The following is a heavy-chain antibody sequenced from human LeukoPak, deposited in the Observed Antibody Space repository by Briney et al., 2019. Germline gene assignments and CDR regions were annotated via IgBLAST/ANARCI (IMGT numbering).Heavy chain of an antibody. CDR3: AKDRTGGWYGSYTPTY. CDR2: ISGSGGST. Sequence: PGGSLRLSCAASGFTFSSYAMSWVRQAPGKGLEWVSAISGSGGSTYYADSVKGRFTISRDNSKNTLYLQMNSLRAEDTAVYYCAKDRTGGWYGSYTPTYWGQGTLVTVSS. J-gene: IGHJ4*02. CDR1: GFTFSSYA. D-gene: IGHD6-19*01. V-gene: IGHV3-23*01.